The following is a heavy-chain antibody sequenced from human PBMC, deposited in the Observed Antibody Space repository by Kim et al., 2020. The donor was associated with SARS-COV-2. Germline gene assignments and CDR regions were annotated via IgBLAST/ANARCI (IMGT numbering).Heavy chain of an antibody. CDR1: GFTFSDYY. Sequence: GGSLRLSCAASGFTFSDYYMNWIRQAPGKGLEWVSYISGSGRTIYYADSVKGRFTISRDNAKNSLYLQMNSLRAEDTAVYFCARDVREWERRYFDYWGQGTLVTVSS. V-gene: IGHV3-11*01. J-gene: IGHJ4*02. D-gene: IGHD1-26*01. CDR3: ARDVREWERRYFDY. CDR2: ISGSGRTI.